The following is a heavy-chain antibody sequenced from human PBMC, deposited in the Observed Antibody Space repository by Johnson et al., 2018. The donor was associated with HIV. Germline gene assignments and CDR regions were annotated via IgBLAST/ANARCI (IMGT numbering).Heavy chain of an antibody. CDR2: ISSSGSTI. Sequence: QMLLVESGGGLVKPGGSLRLSCAASGFTFSDYYMSWIRQAPGKGLEWVSYISSSGSTIYYADSVKGRFTISRDNAKNSLYLQMNSLRAEDTAVYYCAFEEPCSAAAGIDAFDIWGQGTMVTVSS. D-gene: IGHD6-13*01. CDR1: GFTFSDYY. J-gene: IGHJ3*02. CDR3: AFEEPCSAAAGIDAFDI. V-gene: IGHV3-11*04.